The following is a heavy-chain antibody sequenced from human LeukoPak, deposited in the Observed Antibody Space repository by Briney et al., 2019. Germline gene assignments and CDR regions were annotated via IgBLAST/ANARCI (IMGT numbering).Heavy chain of an antibody. D-gene: IGHD6-13*01. CDR2: ISGSGGST. CDR1: GFTFSSYA. J-gene: IGHJ4*02. V-gene: IGHV3-23*01. Sequence: GGSLRVSCAASGFTFSSYAMSGVRQAPGKGLEWVSAISGSGGSTYYADSVKGRFTISRDNSKNTLYLQMNSLRAEDTAVYYCANDIAAAGNWGQGTLVTVSS. CDR3: ANDIAAAGN.